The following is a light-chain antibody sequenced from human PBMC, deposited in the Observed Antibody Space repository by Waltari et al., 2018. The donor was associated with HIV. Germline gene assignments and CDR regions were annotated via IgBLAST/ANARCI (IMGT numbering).Light chain of an antibody. Sequence: SSVLTQPPSVSVAPGQTARITCGGSNIGIKSVHWYHQKPGQAPVLVVYADSDRPSGIPERFSGSNSGNTATLTISRVEAGDEADFYCQVWDISADHGNVVFGGGTKLTVL. J-gene: IGLJ2*01. CDR3: QVWDISADHGNVV. CDR2: ADS. V-gene: IGLV3-21*02. CDR1: NIGIKS.